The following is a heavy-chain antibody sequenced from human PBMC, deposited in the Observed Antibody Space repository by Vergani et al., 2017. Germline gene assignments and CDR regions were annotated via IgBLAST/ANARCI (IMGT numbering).Heavy chain of an antibody. Sequence: QVQLVESGGGVVQPGTSLRLSCVVSGFALNRHAMYWVRQAPGKGLEWVVGISFDGTNEYYPDLVKGRLTISRDIAKNTLYLKMNSLRAEDTGVYYCARYRYYLGSVSYPYFYYYGLDVWGQGTAVTVSS. CDR3: ARYRYYLGSVSYPYFYYYGLDV. CDR1: GFALNRHA. J-gene: IGHJ6*02. D-gene: IGHD3-10*01. CDR2: ISFDGTNE. V-gene: IGHV3-30-3*01.